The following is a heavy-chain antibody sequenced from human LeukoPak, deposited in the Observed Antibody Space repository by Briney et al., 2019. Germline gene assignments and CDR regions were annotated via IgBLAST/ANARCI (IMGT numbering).Heavy chain of an antibody. CDR2: ISGSGTI. Sequence: SETLSLTCTVSGGSIHSYWSWIRQPAGKGLEWIGRISGSGTITYNPALQSRLTISIDTSKNQFSLKLMSVTAADTAVYYCARGPGRCSSTSCYPYYFDYWGQGTLVTVSS. V-gene: IGHV4-4*07. CDR1: GGSIHSY. D-gene: IGHD2-2*01. CDR3: ARGPGRCSSTSCYPYYFDY. J-gene: IGHJ4*02.